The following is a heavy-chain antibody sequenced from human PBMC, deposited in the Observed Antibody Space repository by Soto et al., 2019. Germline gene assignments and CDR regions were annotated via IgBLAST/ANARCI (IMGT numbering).Heavy chain of an antibody. Sequence: TSETLSLTCTVSGGSISSYYWSWIRQPPGKGLEWIGYIYYSGSTNYNPSLKSRVTISVDTSKNQFSLKLSSVTAADTAVYYCARGDGSGSYYTNYYYYYYYMDVWGKGTTVTVSS. CDR2: IYYSGST. V-gene: IGHV4-59*01. D-gene: IGHD3-10*01. CDR3: ARGDGSGSYYTNYYYYYYYMDV. J-gene: IGHJ6*03. CDR1: GGSISSYY.